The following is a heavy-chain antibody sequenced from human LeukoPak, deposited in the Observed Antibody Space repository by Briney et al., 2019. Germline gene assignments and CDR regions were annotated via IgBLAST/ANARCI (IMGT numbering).Heavy chain of an antibody. CDR1: GFTFSSYE. V-gene: IGHV3-48*03. D-gene: IGHD5-24*01. CDR3: AKARDGYNLIPDAFDI. J-gene: IGHJ3*02. Sequence: PGGSLRLSCAASGFTFSSYEMNWVRQAPGKGLEWVSYISSSGSTIYYADSVKGRFTISRDNAKNSLYLQMNSLRAEDTAVYYCAKARDGYNLIPDAFDIWGQGTMVTVSS. CDR2: ISSSGSTI.